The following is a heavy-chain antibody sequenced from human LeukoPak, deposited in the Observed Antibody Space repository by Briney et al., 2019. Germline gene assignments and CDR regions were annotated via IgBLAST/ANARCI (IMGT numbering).Heavy chain of an antibody. V-gene: IGHV3-30*04. J-gene: IGHJ6*03. CDR3: ARDEYYGSGRVLYYYYYMDV. D-gene: IGHD3-10*01. Sequence: PGMSLRLSCAASGFTLNNYAMHWVRQAPGKGLEWVAIMSSDGNKKYYADSVEGRFTFSRDSSDKTLYLQMNSLRPEDTGVYYCARDEYYGSGRVLYYYYYMDVWGKGTTVTVSS. CDR1: GFTLNNYA. CDR2: MSSDGNKK.